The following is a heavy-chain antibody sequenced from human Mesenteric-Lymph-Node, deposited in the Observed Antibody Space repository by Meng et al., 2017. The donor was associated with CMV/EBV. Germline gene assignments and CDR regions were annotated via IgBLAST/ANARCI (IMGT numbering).Heavy chain of an antibody. CDR1: GLTFSNYA. D-gene: IGHD4-11*01. V-gene: IGHV3-23*03. CDR2: IYSGGGRST. Sequence: GGSLRLSCAASGLTFSNYAMSWVRQAPGKGLERVSVIYSGGGRSTYYADSVKGRFTISRDNSKNTVYLQMKSLRAEDAAVYYCANEIDAFTVTTALDVWGQGTTVTVSS. J-gene: IGHJ6*02. CDR3: ANEIDAFTVTTALDV.